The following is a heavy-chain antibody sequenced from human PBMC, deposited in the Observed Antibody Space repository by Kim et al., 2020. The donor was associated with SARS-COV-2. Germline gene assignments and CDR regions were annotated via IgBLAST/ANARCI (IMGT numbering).Heavy chain of an antibody. J-gene: IGHJ6*02. D-gene: IGHD6-13*01. CDR1: GIPFGSYE. CDR3: ARGERSSSWYTYGMDV. V-gene: IGHV3-48*03. CDR2: IIGSGGRI. Sequence: GGSLRLSCAASGIPFGSYEMNWVRPAPGKGLEWGSYIIGSGGRIYFADSLKGRFIISRDSAKNSLYRKMNSLRAEDTAVYYWARGERSSSWYTYGMDVWGQGHTVTVSS.